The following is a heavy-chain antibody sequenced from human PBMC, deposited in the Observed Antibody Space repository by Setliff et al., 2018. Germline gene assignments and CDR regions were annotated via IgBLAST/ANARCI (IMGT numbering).Heavy chain of an antibody. V-gene: IGHV3-15*07. Sequence: PGGSLRLSCTASGFSFSDAWVNGVRLVPGKGLEWVGRIKRRSDGATIDYAASMKGRFTISREDSEATLYLQMNSLKTEDTAVYFCARVFCRRSCLVESYMDVWGTGTTVTVSS. D-gene: IGHD3-16*01. J-gene: IGHJ6*03. CDR3: ARVFCRRSCLVESYMDV. CDR2: IKRRSDGATI. CDR1: GFSFSDAW.